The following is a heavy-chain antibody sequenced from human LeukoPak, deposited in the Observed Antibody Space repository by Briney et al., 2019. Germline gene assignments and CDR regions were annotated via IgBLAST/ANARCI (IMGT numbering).Heavy chain of an antibody. CDR3: AIHIVVVPAAKKKNWFDP. V-gene: IGHV4-34*01. Sequence: SETLSLTCAVYGGSFSGYYWSWIRQPPGKGLEWIGEINHSGSTNYNPSLKSRVTISVDTSKNQFSLRLSSVTAADTAVYYCAIHIVVVPAAKKKNWFDPWGQGTLVTVSS. D-gene: IGHD2-2*01. CDR2: INHSGST. J-gene: IGHJ5*02. CDR1: GGSFSGYY.